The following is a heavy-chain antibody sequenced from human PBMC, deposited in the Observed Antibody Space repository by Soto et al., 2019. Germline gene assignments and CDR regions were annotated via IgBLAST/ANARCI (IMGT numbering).Heavy chain of an antibody. D-gene: IGHD1-7*01. Sequence: ASVKVSCKASGYTFTSYAMHWVRQAPGQRLEWMGWINAGNGNTKYSQKFQGRVTITRDTSASTAYMELSSPRSEDTAVYYCARSRQLTGTTAFGYWGQGTLVTVS. J-gene: IGHJ4*02. CDR1: GYTFTSYA. CDR3: ARSRQLTGTTAFGY. CDR2: INAGNGNT. V-gene: IGHV1-3*01.